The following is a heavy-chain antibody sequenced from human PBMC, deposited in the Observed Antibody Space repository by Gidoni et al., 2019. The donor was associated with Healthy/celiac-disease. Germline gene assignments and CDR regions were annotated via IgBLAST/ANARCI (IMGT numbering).Heavy chain of an antibody. Sequence: EVQLVESGGGLVQPGGSLRLSCAASGFTFSSYSMNWVRQAPGKGLEWVSYISSSSSTIYYADSVKGRFTISRDNAKNSLYLQMNSLRDEDTAVYYCARDDAGFGELLHFDYWGQGTLVTVSS. J-gene: IGHJ4*02. CDR1: GFTFSSYS. CDR3: ARDDAGFGELLHFDY. D-gene: IGHD3-10*01. V-gene: IGHV3-48*02. CDR2: ISSSSSTI.